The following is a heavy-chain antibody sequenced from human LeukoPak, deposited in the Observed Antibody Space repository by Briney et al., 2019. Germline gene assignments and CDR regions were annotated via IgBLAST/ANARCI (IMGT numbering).Heavy chain of an antibody. CDR2: IYYSEST. V-gene: IGHV4-59*13. J-gene: IGHJ6*02. CDR1: GGPLSRLH. CDR3: ASSGRDSSSWYGYYYYGMDV. Sequence: PSETLSLTRTVSGGPLSRLHWSWLRHPPGKGVVYFGYIYYSESTIYNPPLKSRVTISVDTSKNQFSLKLSSVTAADTAVYYCASSGRDSSSWYGYYYYGMDVWGQGTTVTISS. D-gene: IGHD6-13*01.